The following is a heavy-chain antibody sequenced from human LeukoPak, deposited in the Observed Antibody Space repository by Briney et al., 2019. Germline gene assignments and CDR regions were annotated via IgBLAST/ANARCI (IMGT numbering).Heavy chain of an antibody. Sequence: SETLSLTCTVSGDSIRNHYWSWIRQPPGKGLECIGVIHYSGSTNYNPSVKSRVTISVDTPKNQFSPKPNSVTAADTAVYFCARVSLSGYCSGASCYFDYWGHGTLVTVSS. CDR2: IHYSGST. V-gene: IGHV4-59*11. J-gene: IGHJ4*01. CDR1: GDSIRNHY. D-gene: IGHD2-15*01. CDR3: ARVSLSGYCSGASCYFDY.